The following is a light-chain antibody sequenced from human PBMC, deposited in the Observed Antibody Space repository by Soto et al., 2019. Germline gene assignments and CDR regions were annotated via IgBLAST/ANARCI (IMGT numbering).Light chain of an antibody. CDR3: QQRGNWPLT. Sequence: EIVLTQSPATLSLSPGERATLSCRASQNVGSYLAWYQQKPGQAPRLLIYDASNRATGIPARFSGSGSGPDFTLTISSLETEDVAVYYCQQRGNWPLTFGGGTKVEIK. J-gene: IGKJ4*01. CDR1: QNVGSY. CDR2: DAS. V-gene: IGKV3-11*01.